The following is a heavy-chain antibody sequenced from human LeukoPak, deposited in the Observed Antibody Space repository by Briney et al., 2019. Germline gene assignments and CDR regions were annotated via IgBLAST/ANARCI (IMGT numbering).Heavy chain of an antibody. D-gene: IGHD3-10*01. CDR1: GGSISSSNW. CDR3: ARDQPAEKISVWFGGPSGGLDPLDI. CDR2: IYHSGST. V-gene: IGHV4-4*02. Sequence: SGTLSLTCAVSGGSISSSNWWSWVRQPPGKGLEWIGEIYHSGSTNYNPSLKSRVTISVEKSKNQFSLKLSSVTAPDTAIYYPARDQPAEKISVWFGGPSGGLDPLDIWGQGKMVIVSS. J-gene: IGHJ3*02.